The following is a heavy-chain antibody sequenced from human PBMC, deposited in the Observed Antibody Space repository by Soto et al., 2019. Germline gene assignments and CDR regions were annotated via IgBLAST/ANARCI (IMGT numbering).Heavy chain of an antibody. CDR3: AHSFYRSGWPSSWFGP. J-gene: IGHJ5*02. D-gene: IGHD6-19*01. CDR2: IYWNDDK. CDR1: GFSLSASGVG. V-gene: IGHV2-5*01. Sequence: SGPTLVNPTQTLTLTCTFSGFSLSASGVGVGWIRQPPGKALEWLALIYWNDDKPYRPSLRSRLTITKDTSKNQVVLTMTNMDTVHTATSFCAHSFYRSGWPSSWFGPWGQGTLVTASS.